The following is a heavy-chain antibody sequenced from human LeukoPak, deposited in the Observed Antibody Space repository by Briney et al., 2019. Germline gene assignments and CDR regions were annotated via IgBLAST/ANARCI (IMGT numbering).Heavy chain of an antibody. CDR1: GFTFSSYE. Sequence: GGSLRLSCAASGFTFSSYEMNWVRQAPGKGLEWVSYISSSGSTIYYADSVKGRFTISRDNAKNSLYLQMNSLRAEDTAVYYCARVDGDYAKFDPWGQGTLVTVSS. CDR2: ISSSGSTI. CDR3: ARVDGDYAKFDP. J-gene: IGHJ5*02. V-gene: IGHV3-48*03. D-gene: IGHD4-17*01.